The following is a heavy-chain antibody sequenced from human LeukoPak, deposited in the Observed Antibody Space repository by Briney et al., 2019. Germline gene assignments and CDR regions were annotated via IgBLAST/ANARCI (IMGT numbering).Heavy chain of an antibody. J-gene: IGHJ4*02. CDR2: ISDSGST. D-gene: IGHD6-19*01. Sequence: SETLSLTCVVSGGSLSTHHWSWIRQSPGRGLEWIGYISDSGSTNYNPSLKSRVTISVDKSKNQFSLKLSSVTAADTAVYYCARVGSSGWAWGQEPWSPSPQ. CDR1: GGSLSTHH. CDR3: ARVGSSGWA. V-gene: IGHV4-59*11.